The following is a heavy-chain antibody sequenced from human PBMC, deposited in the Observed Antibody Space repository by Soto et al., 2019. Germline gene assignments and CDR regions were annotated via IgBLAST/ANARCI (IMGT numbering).Heavy chain of an antibody. CDR2: ISYDGSNK. V-gene: IGHV3-30-3*01. CDR1: GFTFSSYA. CDR3: ARGHWLTRQYNRFDP. J-gene: IGHJ5*02. Sequence: QVQLVESGGGVVQPGRSLRLSCAASGFTFSSYAMHWVRQAPGKGLEWVAVISYDGSNKYYADSVKGRFTISRDNSKNSLYLQMNSLRAEATAVYYCARGHWLTRQYNRFDPWGQGTLVTVSS. D-gene: IGHD6-19*01.